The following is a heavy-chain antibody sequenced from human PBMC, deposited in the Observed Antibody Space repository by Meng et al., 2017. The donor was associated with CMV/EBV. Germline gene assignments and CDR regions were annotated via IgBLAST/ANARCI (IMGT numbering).Heavy chain of an antibody. Sequence: GESLKTPCAAAGFTLSSYSMNRVRPAPGKGLEWVSAISSSSNYIYYADPVKGRFTISRDNAKNSLYRQMNSLGPEDTAVYYCAREGYDFWSGVFDYWGQGTLVTVSS. V-gene: IGHV3-21*01. J-gene: IGHJ4*02. CDR3: AREGYDFWSGVFDY. CDR2: ISSSSNYI. D-gene: IGHD3-3*01. CDR1: GFTLSSYS.